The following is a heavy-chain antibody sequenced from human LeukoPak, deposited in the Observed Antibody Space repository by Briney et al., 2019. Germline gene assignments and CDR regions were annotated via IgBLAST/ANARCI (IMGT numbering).Heavy chain of an antibody. D-gene: IGHD2-2*01. CDR2: FDPEDGKT. CDR3: ASTPPVLAAIGPTYYYMDV. Sequence: ASVTVSFTFSGYTLAELSMHWVRQAPGKGGGWMGGFDPEDGKTIYAQKFQGRVTMTEDTSTDTAYMELSSLKSEDTAVYYCASTPPVLAAIGPTYYYMDVWGKGTTVTVSS. CDR1: GYTLAELS. J-gene: IGHJ6*03. V-gene: IGHV1-24*01.